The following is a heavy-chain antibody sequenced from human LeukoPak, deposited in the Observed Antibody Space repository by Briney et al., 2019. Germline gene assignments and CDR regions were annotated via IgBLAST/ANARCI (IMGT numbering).Heavy chain of an antibody. CDR3: ARVSSVRIKDYYYYMDV. J-gene: IGHJ6*03. CDR1: GGSISSSTYY. CDR2: IYYSGSA. V-gene: IGHV4-39*07. Sequence: PSETLSLTCTVSGGSISSSTYYWGWIRQPPGKGLEWIGTIYYSGSAYYNPSLKSRVTISVDTSKNRFSLKVSSVTAADTAVYYCARVSSVRIKDYYYYMDVWGKGTTVTVFS. D-gene: IGHD3-16*02.